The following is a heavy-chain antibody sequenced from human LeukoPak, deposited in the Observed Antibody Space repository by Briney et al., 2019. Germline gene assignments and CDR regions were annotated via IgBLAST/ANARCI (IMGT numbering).Heavy chain of an antibody. Sequence: ASVKVSCKSSGYTVTNYYMHWVRQAPGQGLEWMGMINPSISSRTYTQKFQGRVTVTSDTSTSTVYMEVNSLRAEDTAEYYCAKRGGSGSPHYFDYWGQGTLVTVSP. D-gene: IGHD3-10*01. CDR2: INPSISSR. CDR3: AKRGGSGSPHYFDY. V-gene: IGHV1-46*01. CDR1: GYTVTNYY. J-gene: IGHJ4*02.